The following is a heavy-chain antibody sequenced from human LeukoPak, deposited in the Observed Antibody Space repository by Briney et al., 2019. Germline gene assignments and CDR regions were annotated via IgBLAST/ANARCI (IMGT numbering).Heavy chain of an antibody. Sequence: ASVKVSCKVSGNTFTDLSMNWVRQAPGKGLEWMGGFDPEDVETIYAQKFQGRVTMTEDTSTETAYMELTSLRPEDTAVYYCARWSGWTGWFDPWGQGTLVTVSS. J-gene: IGHJ5*02. D-gene: IGHD3/OR15-3a*01. CDR2: FDPEDVET. V-gene: IGHV1-24*01. CDR3: ARWSGWTGWFDP. CDR1: GNTFTDLS.